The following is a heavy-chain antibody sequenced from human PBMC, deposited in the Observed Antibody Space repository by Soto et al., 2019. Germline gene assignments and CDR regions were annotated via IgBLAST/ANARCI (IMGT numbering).Heavy chain of an antibody. V-gene: IGHV3-33*01. CDR3: ARDHYYLSDAFDI. D-gene: IGHD3-10*01. CDR1: GFTFSDYG. J-gene: IGHJ3*02. CDR2: LWYDGNNK. Sequence: GGSLRLSCAASGFTFSDYGIHWVRQAPGKGLEWVADLWYDGNNKNYADSVKGRFTISRDYSKNTVYLQMNGLRAEDTAVYYCARDHYYLSDAFDIWGQGTLVTVSS.